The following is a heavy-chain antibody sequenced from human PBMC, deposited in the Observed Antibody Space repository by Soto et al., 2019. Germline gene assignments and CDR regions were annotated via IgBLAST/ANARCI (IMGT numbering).Heavy chain of an antibody. D-gene: IGHD6-13*01. Sequence: EHTGVNPTHTLTLTCTFSGFSLSTSGVGVGWIRQPPGKALEWLALIYWDDDKRYSPSLKSRLTITKDTSKNQVVLTMTNMDPLEKATFYLGTLYSRSWVFDYWCPGNLVNV. V-gene: IGHV2-5*02. CDR2: IYWDDDK. CDR3: GTLYSRSWVFDY. CDR1: GFSLSTSGVG. J-gene: IGHJ4*01.